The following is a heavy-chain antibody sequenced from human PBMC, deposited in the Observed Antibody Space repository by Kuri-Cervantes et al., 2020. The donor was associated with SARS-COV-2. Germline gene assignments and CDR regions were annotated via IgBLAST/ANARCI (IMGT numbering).Heavy chain of an antibody. J-gene: IGHJ4*02. D-gene: IGHD6-13*01. Sequence: GESLKISCAASGFTFSSYAMSWVRQAPGKGLEWVSAISGSGGSTYYADSVKGRFTISRDNSKNTLYLQMNSLRAEDTAVYYCARKGGLYSSSCPDYWGQGTLVTVSS. V-gene: IGHV3-23*01. CDR3: ARKGGLYSSSCPDY. CDR2: ISGSGGST. CDR1: GFTFSSYA.